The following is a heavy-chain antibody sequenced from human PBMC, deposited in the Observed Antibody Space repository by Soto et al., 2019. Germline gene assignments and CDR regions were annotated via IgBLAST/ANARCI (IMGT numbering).Heavy chain of an antibody. Sequence: SETLSLTCTVSGGSISSGGYSWSWIRQPPGKGLEWIGYIYHSGSTNYNPSLKSRVTISVDTSKNQFSLKLTSVTAADTAVYYCAREKIIPLFAYRGHGTPVPAS. V-gene: IGHV4-30-2*01. CDR2: IYHSGST. D-gene: IGHD2-21*01. CDR3: AREKIIPLFAY. CDR1: GGSISSGGYS. J-gene: IGHJ4*01.